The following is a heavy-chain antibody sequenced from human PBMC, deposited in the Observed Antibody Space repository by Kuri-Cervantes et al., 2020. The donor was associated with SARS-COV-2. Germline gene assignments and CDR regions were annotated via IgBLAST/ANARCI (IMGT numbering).Heavy chain of an antibody. V-gene: IGHV3-13*04. Sequence: GGSLRLSYAASGFTFSSYDMHWVRQATGKGLEWVSAIGTAGDTYYPGSVKGRFTISRENAKNSLYLQMNSLRAGDTAVYYCARGDVQSGVDAFDIWGQGTMVTVSS. J-gene: IGHJ3*02. D-gene: IGHD1-1*01. CDR2: IGTAGDT. CDR3: ARGDVQSGVDAFDI. CDR1: GFTFSSYD.